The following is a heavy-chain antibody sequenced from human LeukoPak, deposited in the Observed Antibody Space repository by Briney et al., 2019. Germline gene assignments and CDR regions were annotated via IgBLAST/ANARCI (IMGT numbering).Heavy chain of an antibody. D-gene: IGHD3-22*01. CDR1: GFTFDDYA. J-gene: IGHJ4*02. CDR2: IYSGGST. Sequence: GGSLRLSCAASGFTFDDYAMHWVRQAPGKGLEWVSGIYSGGSTYYADSVKGRFTISRDNSKNTLCLQMNSLRAEDTAVYYCASPPYYYDSSGYNWGQGTLVTVSS. V-gene: IGHV3-53*01. CDR3: ASPPYYYDSSGYN.